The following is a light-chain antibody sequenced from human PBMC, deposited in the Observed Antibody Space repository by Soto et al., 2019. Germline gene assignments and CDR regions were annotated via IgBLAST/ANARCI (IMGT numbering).Light chain of an antibody. CDR2: GAS. Sequence: EVVLTQSPGTLSLSPGERGTLSCRTSQSVNNNYLAWYQQKPGQAPRLLIYGASSRATGIPDRFSGSGSGTDFTLSISRLEPEDFAVYYCQQYGSLWTFGQGTKVDIK. CDR3: QQYGSLWT. V-gene: IGKV3-20*01. J-gene: IGKJ1*01. CDR1: QSVNNNY.